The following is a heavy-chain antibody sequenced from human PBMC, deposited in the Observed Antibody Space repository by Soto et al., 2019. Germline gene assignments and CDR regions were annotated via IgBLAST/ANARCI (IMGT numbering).Heavy chain of an antibody. CDR3: TRENWFQDY. CDR1: GFTFNRYT. Sequence: GGSLRLSCAASGFTFNRYTMTWVRQAPGKGLEWVAHIREDGSEVHYVDSVKGRFTISRGNAKNSVYLQMNSLRADDTAVYYCTRENWFQDYWGQGILVTVPQ. D-gene: IGHD3-9*01. V-gene: IGHV3-7*03. J-gene: IGHJ4*02. CDR2: IREDGSEV.